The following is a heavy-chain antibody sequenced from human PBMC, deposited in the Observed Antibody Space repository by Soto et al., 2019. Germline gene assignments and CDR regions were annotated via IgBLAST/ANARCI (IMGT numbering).Heavy chain of an antibody. Sequence: AAVKVSCKASGYTFTSYGISWVRQAPGQGLEWMGWISAYNGNTNYAQKLQGRVTMTTDTSTSTAYMELRSLRSDDTAVYYCASGRIVVVPAAIRDDYYYGMDVWGQGTTVTVSS. V-gene: IGHV1-18*01. J-gene: IGHJ6*02. CDR2: ISAYNGNT. CDR3: ASGRIVVVPAAIRDDYYYGMDV. CDR1: GYTFTSYG. D-gene: IGHD2-2*02.